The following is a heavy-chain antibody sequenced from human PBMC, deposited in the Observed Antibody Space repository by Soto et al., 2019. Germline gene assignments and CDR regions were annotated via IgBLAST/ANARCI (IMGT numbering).Heavy chain of an antibody. V-gene: IGHV3-66*01. Sequence: GGSLRLSCAASGFTVSSNYMSWVRQAPGRGLEWVSTIWSGGTTYYADSVKGRFTISRDDSKNTLYLQMNSLRAEDTALYYCARESGFSATWGQGTLVTVSS. CDR2: IWSGGTT. J-gene: IGHJ4*02. CDR1: GFTVSSNY. CDR3: ARESGFSAT.